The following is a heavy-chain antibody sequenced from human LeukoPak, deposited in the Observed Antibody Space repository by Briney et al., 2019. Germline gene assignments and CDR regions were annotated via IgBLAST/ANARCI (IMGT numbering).Heavy chain of an antibody. Sequence: GGSLRLSCAASGFTVGSNYMSWFRQAPGKGLEWVSIISGGGATSYADSVKGRFTISRDNSRNTLYLQMNSLRAEDTAVYYCATRGAPGYYYGMDVWGQGTTVTVPS. J-gene: IGHJ6*02. V-gene: IGHV3-66*01. CDR1: GFTVGSNY. CDR3: ATRGAPGYYYGMDV. CDR2: ISGGGAT. D-gene: IGHD1-26*01.